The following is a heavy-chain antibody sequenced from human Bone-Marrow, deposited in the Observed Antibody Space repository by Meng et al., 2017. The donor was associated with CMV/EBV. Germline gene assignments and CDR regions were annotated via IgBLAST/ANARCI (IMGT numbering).Heavy chain of an antibody. CDR1: GYTFTGYY. V-gene: IGHV1-2*02. D-gene: IGHD6-13*01. CDR3: ARRAAADMYYFDY. J-gene: IGHJ4*02. CDR2: INPNSGGT. Sequence: QVQLVQSGAEVKRPGXSVKVSCKASGYTFTGYYMHWVRQAPGQGLEWMGWINPNSGGTNYAQKFQGRVTMTRDTSISTAYMELSRLRSDDTAVYYCARRAAADMYYFDYWGQGTQVTVSS.